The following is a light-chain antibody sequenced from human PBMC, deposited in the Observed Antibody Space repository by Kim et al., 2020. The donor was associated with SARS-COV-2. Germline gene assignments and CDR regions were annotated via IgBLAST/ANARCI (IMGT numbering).Light chain of an antibody. Sequence: EIVLTQSPATLSVSPGERATLSCRASQTVSSNLARYQQKPGQPPRLLIYGASTRATGIPARFSGSGSGTEFTLTISSLQSEDFAVYYCQQYNNWPIFGQGTRLEIK. V-gene: IGKV3-15*01. CDR2: GAS. CDR3: QQYNNWPI. J-gene: IGKJ5*01. CDR1: QTVSSN.